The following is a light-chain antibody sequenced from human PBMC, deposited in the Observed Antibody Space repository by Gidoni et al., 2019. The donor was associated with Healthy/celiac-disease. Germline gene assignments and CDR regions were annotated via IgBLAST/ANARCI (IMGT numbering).Light chain of an antibody. Sequence: DIVMTQSPDSLAVSLRERATITCKSSQSVLYSSNNKNYLAWYQQKPGQPPKLLIYWASTRESGVPDRFSGSGSGTDFTLTISSLQAEDVAVYYCQQYYSTPPSFXQXTKLEIK. CDR3: QQYYSTPPS. CDR1: QSVLYSSNNKNY. CDR2: WAS. J-gene: IGKJ2*01. V-gene: IGKV4-1*01.